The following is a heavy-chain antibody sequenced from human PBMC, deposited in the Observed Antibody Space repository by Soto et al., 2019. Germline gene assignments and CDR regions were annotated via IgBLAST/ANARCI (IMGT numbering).Heavy chain of an antibody. D-gene: IGHD3-10*01. Sequence: QVQLQQWGAGLLKPSETLSLTCAVYGGSFSGYYWSWIRQPPGKGLEWIGEINHSGSTNYNPSLKSRVTISVDTSKNQFSLKLSSVTAADTAVYYCARAWYYYGSGSLYYWGQGTLVTVSS. CDR2: INHSGST. CDR3: ARAWYYYGSGSLYY. CDR1: GGSFSGYY. J-gene: IGHJ4*02. V-gene: IGHV4-34*01.